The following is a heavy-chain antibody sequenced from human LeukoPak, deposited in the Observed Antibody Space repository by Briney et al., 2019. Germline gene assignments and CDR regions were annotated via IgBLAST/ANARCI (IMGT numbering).Heavy chain of an antibody. J-gene: IGHJ4*02. CDR2: IYYSGST. D-gene: IGHD1-26*01. Sequence: SETLSLTCTVSGGSISSYFWSWIRQPPGKGLEWIGYIYYSGSTNYNPSLKSRVTISVDTSKNQFSLKLSSVTAADTAVYYCTRGGELMNYWGQGTLVTVSS. CDR3: TRGGELMNY. V-gene: IGHV4-59*08. CDR1: GGSISSYF.